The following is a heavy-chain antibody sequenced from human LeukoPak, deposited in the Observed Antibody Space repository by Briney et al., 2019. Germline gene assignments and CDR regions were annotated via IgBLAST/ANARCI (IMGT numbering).Heavy chain of an antibody. Sequence: GGSLRLSCVVSGATVNSNYMSWVRQAPGKGLEWVSVIYSGGSTYYTDSVKGRFTISRDNSKNTLYLQMNSLRTEDTAVYYCAKSHLPNAYSGTYYCDYWGQGTLVTVSS. V-gene: IGHV3-66*02. D-gene: IGHD1-26*01. CDR3: AKSHLPNAYSGTYYCDY. J-gene: IGHJ4*02. CDR1: GATVNSNY. CDR2: IYSGGST.